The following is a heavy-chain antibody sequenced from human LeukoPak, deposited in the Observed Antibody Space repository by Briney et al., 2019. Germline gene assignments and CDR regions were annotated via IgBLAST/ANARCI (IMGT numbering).Heavy chain of an antibody. CDR2: IYYSGST. CDR3: VRGGRTDYYDSSGYYFDY. Sequence: SETLSLTCTVSGGSISSYYWSWIRQPPGKGLEWMGYIYYSGSTNYNPSLKSRVTISVDTSKNQLSLKLSSVTAADTAVYYCVRGGRTDYYDSSGYYFDYWGQGTLVTVSS. J-gene: IGHJ4*02. CDR1: GGSISSYY. D-gene: IGHD3-22*01. V-gene: IGHV4-59*01.